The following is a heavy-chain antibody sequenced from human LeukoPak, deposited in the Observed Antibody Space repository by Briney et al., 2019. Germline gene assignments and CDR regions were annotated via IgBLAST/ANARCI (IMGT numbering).Heavy chain of an antibody. Sequence: PSETLSLTCTVSRGSISSYYWSWIRQPPGKGLEWIGYIYYSGSTNYNPSLKSRVTISVDTSKNQFSLKLSSVTAADTAVYYCARLIDSYYGSGSYYYYYYYMDVWGKGTTVTVSS. CDR2: IYYSGST. D-gene: IGHD3-10*01. CDR1: RGSISSYY. J-gene: IGHJ6*03. CDR3: ARLIDSYYGSGSYYYYYYYMDV. V-gene: IGHV4-59*08.